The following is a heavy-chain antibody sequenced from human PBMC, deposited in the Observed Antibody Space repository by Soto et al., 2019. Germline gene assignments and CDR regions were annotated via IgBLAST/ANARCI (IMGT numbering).Heavy chain of an antibody. J-gene: IGHJ4*02. CDR2: ISYDGSNK. V-gene: IGHV3-30*18. Sequence: QVQLVESGGGVVQPGRSLRLSCAASGFTFSSYGMHWVRQAPGKGLEWVAVISYDGSNKYYADSVKGRFTISRDNSKNTLYLQMNSLRAEDTAVYYCAKASRNYEILYWGQGTLVTVSS. CDR3: AKASRNYEILY. D-gene: IGHD1-7*01. CDR1: GFTFSSYG.